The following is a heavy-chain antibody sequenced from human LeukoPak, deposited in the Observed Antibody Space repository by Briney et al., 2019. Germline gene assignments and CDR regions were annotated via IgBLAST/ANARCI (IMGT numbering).Heavy chain of an antibody. D-gene: IGHD6-6*01. V-gene: IGHV3-21*01. CDR1: GFTFSSYS. CDR2: ISSSSSYI. Sequence: VGSLRLSCAASGFTFSSYSMTWVRQAPGKGLEWVSSISSSSSYIYYADSVKGRFTISRDNAKNSLYLQMSSLRAEDTAVYYCARVLGQLVDYWGQGTLVTVSS. CDR3: ARVLGQLVDY. J-gene: IGHJ4*02.